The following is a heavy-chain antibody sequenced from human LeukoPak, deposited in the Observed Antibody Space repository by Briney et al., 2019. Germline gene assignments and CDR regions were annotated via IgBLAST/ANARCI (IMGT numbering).Heavy chain of an antibody. CDR3: AKSIVVAASLDY. D-gene: IGHD2-15*01. V-gene: IGHV3-23*01. J-gene: IGHJ4*02. CDR2: ISGSGGST. Sequence: GGSLRLSCAASGFIFRSHAMSWVRQAPGKGLEWVSTISGSGGSTYNADSVKGRFTISRDNSKNTLYLQMNSLRAEDTAVYYCAKSIVVAASLDYWGQGALVTVSS. CDR1: GFIFRSHA.